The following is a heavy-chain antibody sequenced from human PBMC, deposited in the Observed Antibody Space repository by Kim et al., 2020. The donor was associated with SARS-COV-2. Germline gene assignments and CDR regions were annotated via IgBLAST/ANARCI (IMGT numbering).Heavy chain of an antibody. CDR2: ISSSSSYI. CDR1: GFTFSSYS. CDR3: ARLLKIQPHDAFDI. Sequence: GGSLRLSCAASGFTFSSYSMNWVRQAPGKGLEWVSSISSSSSYIYYADSVKGRFTISRDNAKNSLYLQMNSLRAEDTAVYYCARLLKIQPHDAFDIWGQGTMVTVSS. J-gene: IGHJ3*02. V-gene: IGHV3-21*01. D-gene: IGHD5-18*01.